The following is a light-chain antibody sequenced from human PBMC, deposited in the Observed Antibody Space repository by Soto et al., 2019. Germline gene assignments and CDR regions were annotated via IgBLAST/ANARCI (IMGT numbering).Light chain of an antibody. V-gene: IGKV1-5*03. J-gene: IGKJ1*01. CDR3: QQYGTSPT. Sequence: DIELTQSPFFLSASVGDRVTITCRASQSISTWLAWYQQTPGKAPKLLIYKASSLESGVPSRLSGSGSGTAFTLPIRRLEPEDFAVYYCQQYGTSPTFGQGTKVDIK. CDR1: QSISTW. CDR2: KAS.